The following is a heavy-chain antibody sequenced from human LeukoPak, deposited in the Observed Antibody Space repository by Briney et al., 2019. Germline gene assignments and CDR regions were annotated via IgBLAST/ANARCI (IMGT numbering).Heavy chain of an antibody. Sequence: PGGSLRLSCAASGFTFSRYAMSWVRQAPGEGLEWVSTISTGGGSTYYPDAVKGRFTISRDNSNNALYLQMNSLRAEDTAVYYCAKDRTVGASYWYFDLWGRGTLVTVSS. J-gene: IGHJ2*01. CDR3: AKDRTVGASYWYFDL. CDR2: ISTGGGST. D-gene: IGHD1-26*01. V-gene: IGHV3-23*01. CDR1: GFTFSRYA.